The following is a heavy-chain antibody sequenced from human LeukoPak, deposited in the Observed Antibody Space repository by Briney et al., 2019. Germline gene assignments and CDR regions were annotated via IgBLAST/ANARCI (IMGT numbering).Heavy chain of an antibody. J-gene: IGHJ4*02. Sequence: ASVKVSCKASGYTFTSYYMHWVRQAPGQGLEWMGIINPSGGSTSYAQKFQSRVTMTRDTSTSTVYMELSSLRSEDTAVYYCARLYCSGGSCYQPFDYWGQGTLVTVSS. CDR3: ARLYCSGGSCYQPFDY. CDR2: INPSGGST. V-gene: IGHV1-46*01. CDR1: GYTFTSYY. D-gene: IGHD2-15*01.